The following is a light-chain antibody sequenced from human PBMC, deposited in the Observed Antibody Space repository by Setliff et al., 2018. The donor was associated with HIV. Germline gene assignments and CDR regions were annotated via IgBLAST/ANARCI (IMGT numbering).Light chain of an antibody. CDR2: DNN. Sequence: QSVLTQPPSVSGAPGQRVTISCTGSSPNIGASYDVHWYQQFPGTAPKLLIYDNNNRPSGVPDRFSGSKSGTSASLAITGLQAEDEADYYCQSHDSSLSGYVFGTGTKVTV. V-gene: IGLV1-40*01. CDR3: QSHDSSLSGYV. CDR1: SPNIGASYD. J-gene: IGLJ1*01.